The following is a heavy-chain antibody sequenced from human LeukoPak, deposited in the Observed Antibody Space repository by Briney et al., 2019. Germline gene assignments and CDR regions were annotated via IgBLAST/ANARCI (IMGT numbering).Heavy chain of an antibody. CDR2: IYYSGST. V-gene: IGHV4-59*01. Sequence: PSETLSLTCTVSGGSISSYYWSWIRQPPGKGLEWIGYIYYSGSTNYNPSLKSRVTISVDTSKNQFSLKLSSVTAADTAVYYCARDQLSGWNYYGMDIWGQGTTVTVSS. CDR3: ARDQLSGWNYYGMDI. CDR1: GGSISSYY. D-gene: IGHD6-19*01. J-gene: IGHJ6*02.